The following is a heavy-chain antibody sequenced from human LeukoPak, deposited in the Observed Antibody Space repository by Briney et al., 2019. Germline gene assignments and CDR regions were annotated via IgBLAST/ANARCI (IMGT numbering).Heavy chain of an antibody. Sequence: GGSLRLSCAASGFTFDDYGMSWVRQAPGKGLEWVSGINWNGGSTGYADSVRGRFTISRGNVKNSLYLQMNSLRAEDTALYHCARDHDYDSGSYPLDYWGQGTLVTVSS. CDR3: ARDHDYDSGSYPLDY. CDR1: GFTFDDYG. CDR2: INWNGGST. J-gene: IGHJ4*02. D-gene: IGHD3-10*01. V-gene: IGHV3-20*01.